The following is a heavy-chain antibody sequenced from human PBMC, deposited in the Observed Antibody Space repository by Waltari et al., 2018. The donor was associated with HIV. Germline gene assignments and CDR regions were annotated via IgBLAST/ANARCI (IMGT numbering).Heavy chain of an antibody. D-gene: IGHD1-1*01. V-gene: IGHV4-34*01. CDR3: ASSNSHFDY. Sequence: QVQLQQWGAGLLKPSETLSLTCAVYGGSFSGYYWSWIRQPPGKGVEGIGERNHSGSTNSNPSLQSRVTISVDTSKNQFSLKLSSVTAADTAVYYCASSNSHFDYWGQGTLVTVSS. CDR1: GGSFSGYY. J-gene: IGHJ4*02. CDR2: RNHSGST.